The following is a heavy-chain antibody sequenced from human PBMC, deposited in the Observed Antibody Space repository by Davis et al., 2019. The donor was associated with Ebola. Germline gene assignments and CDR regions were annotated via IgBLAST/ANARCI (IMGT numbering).Heavy chain of an antibody. CDR2: MNPNSGST. V-gene: IGHV1-8*01. CDR1: GYTFTSYD. CDR3: ARSGQQLVGYFQH. D-gene: IGHD6-13*01. J-gene: IGHJ1*01. Sequence: AASVKVSCKASGYTFTSYDINWVRQATGQGLEWMGWMNPNSGSTSYAQKFQGRVTMTRDTSTSTVYMELSSLRSEDTAVYYCARSGQQLVGYFQHWGQGTLVTVSS.